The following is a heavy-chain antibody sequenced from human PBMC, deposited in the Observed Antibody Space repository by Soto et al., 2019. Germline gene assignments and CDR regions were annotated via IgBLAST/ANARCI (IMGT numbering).Heavy chain of an antibody. CDR2: ISAYNGNT. CDR3: ATSVHYLHRGDLDV. D-gene: IGHD3-16*01. J-gene: IGHJ6*02. CDR1: GYTFTRSG. Sequence: QLVQSGAEVKKPGSSVKVSCKASGYTFTRSGISWVRQAPGQLLEWMVWISAYNGNTNYAQKLQGRVTMTTDTSTRTAYMELRSLRSDDTAVYYCATSVHYLHRGDLDVWGQGTTVTVSS. V-gene: IGHV1-18*04.